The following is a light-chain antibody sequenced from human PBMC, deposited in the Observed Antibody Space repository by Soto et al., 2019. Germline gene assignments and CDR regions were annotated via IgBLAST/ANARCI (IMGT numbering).Light chain of an antibody. Sequence: DVAMTQSPLYLAITLGQPASLSCSSNQSLVHSDGIAYFSWFQQRPGRSQRRLIYKVSNRDSGVPARFSGSGSGTDFALKISRVEAEDVGVYYCMKGTHWPITFGNGKRLDIK. V-gene: IGKV2-30*02. CDR2: KVS. J-gene: IGKJ5*01. CDR3: MKGTHWPIT. CDR1: QSLVHSDGIAY.